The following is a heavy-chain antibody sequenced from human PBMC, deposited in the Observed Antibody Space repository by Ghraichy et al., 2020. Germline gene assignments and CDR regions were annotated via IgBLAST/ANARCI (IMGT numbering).Heavy chain of an antibody. CDR3: ATKYPGDYPLDY. Sequence: GESLNISCAASGFTFTTYAMSWVRQAPGKGLEWVSGIGRDGTPTDYADSVKGRFIISRDNSKSTLYLQMNSLRADDAALYYCATKYPGDYPLDYWGQGTLVTVSS. CDR2: IGRDGTPT. V-gene: IGHV3-23*01. CDR1: GFTFTTYA. D-gene: IGHD4-17*01. J-gene: IGHJ4*02.